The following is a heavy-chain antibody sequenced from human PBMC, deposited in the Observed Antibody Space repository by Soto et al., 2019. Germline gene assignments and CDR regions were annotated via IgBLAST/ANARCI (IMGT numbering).Heavy chain of an antibody. CDR2: VDPSDSYT. Sequence: GESLKISCKGSGYSFTSYWISWVRQMPGKGLEWMGRVDPSDSYTNYSPSFQGHVTISADKSISTAYLQWSSLKASDTAMYYCARIGAARTPHYYYYGMDVWGQGTTVTVSS. CDR1: GYSFTSYW. D-gene: IGHD6-6*01. J-gene: IGHJ6*02. V-gene: IGHV5-10-1*01. CDR3: ARIGAARTPHYYYYGMDV.